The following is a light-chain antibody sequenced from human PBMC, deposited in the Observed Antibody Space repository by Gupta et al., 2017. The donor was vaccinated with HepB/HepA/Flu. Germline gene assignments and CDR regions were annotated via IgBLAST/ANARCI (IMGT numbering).Light chain of an antibody. V-gene: IGKV1-39*01. CDR1: QSIRNY. CDR3: QQGLETPIT. CDR2: SAS. J-gene: IGKJ5*01. Sequence: DIQMTQSPSSLSASVGDRVTITCRASQSIRNYLNWYQHKPGKAPKLLISSASTVQNELPSRFSGSASATYFTLTISMLQPEDFAAYCCQQGLETPITFGQGTXMEIK.